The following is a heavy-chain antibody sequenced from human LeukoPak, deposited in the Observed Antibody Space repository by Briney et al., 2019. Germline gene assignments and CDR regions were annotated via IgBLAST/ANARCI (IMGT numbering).Heavy chain of an antibody. Sequence: GGSLRLSCAASGFTFSSYAMHWVRQAPGKGLEWVAVISYDGSNKYYADSVKGRFTISRDNSKNTLYLQMNSLRAEDTAVYYCARETAVVGYNWFDPWGQGTLVTVSS. CDR1: GFTFSSYA. D-gene: IGHD6-19*01. V-gene: IGHV3-30-3*01. CDR2: ISYDGSNK. CDR3: ARETAVVGYNWFDP. J-gene: IGHJ5*02.